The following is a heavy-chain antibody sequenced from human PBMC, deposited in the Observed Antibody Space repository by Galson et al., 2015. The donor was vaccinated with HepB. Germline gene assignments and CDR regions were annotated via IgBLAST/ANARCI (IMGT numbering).Heavy chain of an antibody. D-gene: IGHD6-13*01. V-gene: IGHV3-53*01. CDR1: EFIVSSND. Sequence: SLRLSCAASEFIVSSNDMSWVRQAPGKGLEWVSVIYSGGSTNYADSVKGRFTISRDNSKNTMYPQMNSLRAEDTAVYYCARDSGGTSWFDYWGQGTLVTVSS. CDR2: IYSGGST. CDR3: ARDSGGTSWFDY. J-gene: IGHJ4*02.